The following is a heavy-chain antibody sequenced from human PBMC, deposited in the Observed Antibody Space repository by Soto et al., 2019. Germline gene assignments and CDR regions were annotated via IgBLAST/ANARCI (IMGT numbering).Heavy chain of an antibody. Sequence: SVKVSCKASGGTFSSCAISWVRQAPGQGFEWMGGIIPIFGTANYAQKFQGRVTITADESTSTAYMELSSLRSEDTAVYYCARGAQQLVSFFGYWGQGTLVTVSS. J-gene: IGHJ4*02. D-gene: IGHD6-13*01. CDR1: GGTFSSCA. CDR3: ARGAQQLVSFFGY. V-gene: IGHV1-69*13. CDR2: IIPIFGTA.